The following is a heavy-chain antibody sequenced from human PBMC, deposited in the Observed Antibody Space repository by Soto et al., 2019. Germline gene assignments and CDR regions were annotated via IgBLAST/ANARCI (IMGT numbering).Heavy chain of an antibody. D-gene: IGHD6-19*01. V-gene: IGHV5-51*01. J-gene: IGHJ6*02. CDR2: IYPGDSDT. CDR1: GYRSTNYW. CDR3: ARPREAGKNYYGVDV. Sequence: GESLKISCKGSGYRSTNYWIAWVRQMPGKGLEWMGIIYPGDSDTRYSTSFQGQVTISADKSISTAYLQWSSLKASDTAMYYCARPREAGKNYYGVDVWGQGTTVTVSS.